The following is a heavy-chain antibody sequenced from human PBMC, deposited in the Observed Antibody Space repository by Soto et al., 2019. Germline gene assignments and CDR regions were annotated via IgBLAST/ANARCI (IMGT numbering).Heavy chain of an antibody. J-gene: IGHJ4*02. CDR1: GGSVSSNNW. CDR2: IYHTGST. V-gene: IGHV4-4*02. D-gene: IGHD3-10*01. Sequence: QVHLQESGPGLVKPSGTLSLTCSVSGGSVSSNNWWIWVRQPPGKGLEWIGDIYHTGSTVYNPSFKSRVTMSVDKSKNQFSLKLTSVTAADTAVYFCTGRRDGSGSLDFWGQGTLLTVSS. CDR3: TGRRDGSGSLDF.